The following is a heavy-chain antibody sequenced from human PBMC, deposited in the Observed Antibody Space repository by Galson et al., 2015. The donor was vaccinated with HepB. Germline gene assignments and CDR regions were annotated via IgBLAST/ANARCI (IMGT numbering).Heavy chain of an antibody. CDR3: ARVSLGVGTVAGPFDY. CDR1: GFTFSSYW. J-gene: IGHJ4*02. Sequence: SLRLSCAASGFTFSSYWMTWVRQAPGKGLEWVANIKQDGSEKYYVDSVKGRFTISRDNAKNSLFLQMNSLRAEDTAVYYCARVSLGVGTVAGPFDYWGQGNLVTVSS. V-gene: IGHV3-7*03. D-gene: IGHD6-19*01. CDR2: IKQDGSEK.